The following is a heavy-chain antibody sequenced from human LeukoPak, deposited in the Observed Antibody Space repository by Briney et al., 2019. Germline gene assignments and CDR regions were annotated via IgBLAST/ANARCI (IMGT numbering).Heavy chain of an antibody. CDR1: GFTFSSYG. CDR3: ARDLERDILTGYRAQKSLDYFDY. CDR2: IWYDGSNK. J-gene: IGHJ4*02. D-gene: IGHD3-9*01. V-gene: IGHV3-33*01. Sequence: PGGSLRLSCAASGFTFSSYGMHWVRQAPGKGLEWVSVIWYDGSNKYYADSVKGRFTISRDNSKNTLYLQMNSLRAEDTAVYYCARDLERDILTGYRAQKSLDYFDYWGQGTLVTVSS.